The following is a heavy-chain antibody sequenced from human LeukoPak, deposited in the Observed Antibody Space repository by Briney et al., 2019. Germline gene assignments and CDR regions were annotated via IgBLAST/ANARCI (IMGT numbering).Heavy chain of an antibody. CDR1: GYTFTSYD. V-gene: IGHV1-8*01. CDR3: ARGVGEYYDSGY. CDR2: MNPNSGNT. J-gene: IGHJ4*02. D-gene: IGHD3-22*01. Sequence: ASVKVSCKASGYTFTSYDINWVRQATGQGLEWMGWMNPNSGNTGYAQKFQGRVTMTRNTSISTAYMELSSLRSEDTAVYYCARGVGEYYDSGYWGQGTLVTVSS.